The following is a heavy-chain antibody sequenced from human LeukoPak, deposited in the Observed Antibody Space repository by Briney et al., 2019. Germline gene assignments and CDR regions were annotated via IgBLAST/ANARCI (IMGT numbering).Heavy chain of an antibody. Sequence: SVKVSCKASGGTFSSYAISWVRQTPGQGLEWMGRIIPILGIANYAQKFQGRVTITADKSTSTAYMELSSLRSEDTAVYYCARGSSVVVVAAMDYWGQGTLVTVSS. CDR2: IIPILGIA. CDR1: GGTFSSYA. J-gene: IGHJ4*02. CDR3: ARGSSVVVVAAMDY. D-gene: IGHD2-15*01. V-gene: IGHV1-69*04.